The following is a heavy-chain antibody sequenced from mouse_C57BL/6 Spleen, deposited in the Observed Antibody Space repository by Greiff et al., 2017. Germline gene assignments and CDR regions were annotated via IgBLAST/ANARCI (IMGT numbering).Heavy chain of an antibody. D-gene: IGHD2-3*01. CDR3: ARSYDAPFAY. V-gene: IGHV1-69*01. CDR1: GYTFTSYW. J-gene: IGHJ3*01. Sequence: VQLQQPGAELVMPGASVKLSSKASGYTFTSYWMHWVKQRPGQGLEWIGEIDPSDSYTNYNQKFKGKSTLTVDKSSSTAYMQLSSLTSEDSAVYYCARSYDAPFAYWGQGTLVTVSA. CDR2: IDPSDSYT.